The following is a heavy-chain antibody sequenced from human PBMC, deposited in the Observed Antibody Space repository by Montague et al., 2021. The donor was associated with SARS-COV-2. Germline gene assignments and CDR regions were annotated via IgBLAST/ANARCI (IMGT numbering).Heavy chain of an antibody. D-gene: IGHD3-9*01. CDR2: IYYSGST. J-gene: IGHJ4*02. CDR1: GGSISSSSYY. CDR3: VRSRAERDFAWTKWDAHVHPYCFDY. Sequence: SETLSLTCTVSGGSISSSSYYWGWIRQPPGKGLEWIGSIYYSGSTYYNPSLKSRVTISVDTSKNQFSLKLSSVTAADAAVYYCVRSRAERDFAWTKWDAHVHPYCFDYWGQGTLVTVSS. V-gene: IGHV4-39*01.